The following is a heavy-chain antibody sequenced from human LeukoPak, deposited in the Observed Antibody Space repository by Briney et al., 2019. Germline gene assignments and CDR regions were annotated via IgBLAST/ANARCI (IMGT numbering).Heavy chain of an antibody. CDR3: ARPIAGYSYGTLDNWFDP. V-gene: IGHV5-51*01. J-gene: IGHJ5*02. Sequence: GESLKISCKGSGNSFTSYWIGWVRQMPGKGLELMGIIYPGDSDTRYSPSFQGQVTTSADKSISTAYLQWSSLKASDTAMYYCARPIAGYSYGTLDNWFDPWGQGTLVTASS. CDR1: GNSFTSYW. CDR2: IYPGDSDT. D-gene: IGHD5-18*01.